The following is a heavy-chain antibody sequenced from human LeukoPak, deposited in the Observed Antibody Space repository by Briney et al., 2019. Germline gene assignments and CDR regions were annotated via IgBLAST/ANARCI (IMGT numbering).Heavy chain of an antibody. CDR1: GFTFSSYA. J-gene: IGHJ5*02. Sequence: QAGGSLRLSCAASGFTFSSYAMSWVRQAPGKGLEWVSAISGSGGSTYYADSVKGRFTISRDNSKNTLYLQMNSLRAEDTAVYYCAKAEHYYDSSGYKSRWFDPWGQGTLVTVSS. CDR3: AKAEHYYDSSGYKSRWFDP. V-gene: IGHV3-23*01. CDR2: ISGSGGST. D-gene: IGHD3-22*01.